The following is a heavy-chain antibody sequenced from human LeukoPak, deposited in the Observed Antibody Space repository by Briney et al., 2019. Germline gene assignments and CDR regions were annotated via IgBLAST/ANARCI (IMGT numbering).Heavy chain of an antibody. CDR3: ARVVAAIALRDYHYVDV. CDR2: IIYRGEVT. D-gene: IGHD6-19*01. V-gene: IGHV3-23*03. CDR1: GFIFSSYA. J-gene: IGHJ6*03. Sequence: GGSLRLSCAASGFIFSSYAMTWVRQAPGKGLECVAIIYRGEVTAYADSVRGRFTISRDSGTNTLFLQMDNLRVDDTAVYYCARVVAAIALRDYHYVDVWGKGTTLSVS.